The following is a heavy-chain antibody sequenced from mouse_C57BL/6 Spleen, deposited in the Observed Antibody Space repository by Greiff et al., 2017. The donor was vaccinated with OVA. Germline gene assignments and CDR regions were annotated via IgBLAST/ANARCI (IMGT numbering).Heavy chain of an antibody. D-gene: IGHD3-1*01. V-gene: IGHV1-55*01. Sequence: VKLQQPGAELVKPGASVKMSCKASGYTFTSYWITWVKQRPGQGLEWIGDIYPGSGSTNYNEKFKSKATLTVDTSSSTAYMQLSSLTSEDSAVYYCARSRDRAEAWFAYWGQGTLVTVSA. CDR1: GYTFTSYW. J-gene: IGHJ3*01. CDR3: ARSRDRAEAWFAY. CDR2: IYPGSGST.